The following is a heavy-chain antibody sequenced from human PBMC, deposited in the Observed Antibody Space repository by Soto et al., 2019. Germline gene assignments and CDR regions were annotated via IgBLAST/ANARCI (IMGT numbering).Heavy chain of an antibody. CDR3: ARRGEVGTGSPPRNYYYYYMDV. D-gene: IGHD3-10*01. CDR1: GFTFSSYN. V-gene: IGHV3-48*01. CDR2: ISSSSSTI. J-gene: IGHJ6*03. Sequence: GGSLRLSCAASGFTFSSYNMNWVRQAPGKGLEWVSYISSSSSTIYYADSVKGRFTISRDNAKNSLYLQMNSLRSEDTAVYYCARRGEVGTGSPPRNYYYYYMDVWGKGTTVTVSS.